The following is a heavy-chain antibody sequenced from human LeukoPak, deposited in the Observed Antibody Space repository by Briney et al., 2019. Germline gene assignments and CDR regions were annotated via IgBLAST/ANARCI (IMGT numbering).Heavy chain of an antibody. D-gene: IGHD6-13*01. CDR1: GGSFSGYY. J-gene: IGHJ6*02. V-gene: IGHV4-34*01. Sequence: SETLSLTCAVYGGSFSGYYWSWIRQPPGKGLEWIGEINHSGSTNYNPSLKSRATISVDTSKNQFSLKLSSVTAADTAVYYCAKQLVRSYYYGMDIWGQGTTVTVSS. CDR3: AKQLVRSYYYGMDI. CDR2: INHSGST.